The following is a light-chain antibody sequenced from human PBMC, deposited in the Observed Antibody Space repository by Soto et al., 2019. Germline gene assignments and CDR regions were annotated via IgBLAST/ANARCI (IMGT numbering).Light chain of an antibody. CDR1: RSVSTS. CDR2: AAS. CDR3: HSRA. Sequence: GDRVTITCRASRSVSTSLNWYQQKPGKAPKVLIYAASNLQRGIPSRFSGSGSETEFTLTISRLQPDDFATYFCHSRAFGQGTRLEIK. J-gene: IGKJ5*01. V-gene: IGKV1-39*02.